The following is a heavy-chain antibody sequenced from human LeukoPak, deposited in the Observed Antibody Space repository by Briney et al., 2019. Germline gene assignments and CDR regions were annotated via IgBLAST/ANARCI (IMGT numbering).Heavy chain of an antibody. CDR3: ARVGSGWDGVDY. D-gene: IGHD6-19*01. J-gene: IGHJ4*02. CDR2: IWYDGSNT. Sequence: GGSLRLSCAASGFTFSNYGMHWVRQAPGKGLEWVAVIWYDGSNTYYADSVKGRFTISRDNSKNTLYLQMNSLRAEDTAVYYCARVGSGWDGVDYWGQGTLVTVSS. CDR1: GFTFSNYG. V-gene: IGHV3-33*01.